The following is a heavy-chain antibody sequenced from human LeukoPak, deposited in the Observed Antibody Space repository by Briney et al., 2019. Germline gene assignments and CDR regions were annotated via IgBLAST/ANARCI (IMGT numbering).Heavy chain of an antibody. J-gene: IGHJ4*02. Sequence: PGGSLRLSCAASGFTFSSYGMHWVRQAPGKGLEWVANIKQDGSEKYYVDSAKGRFTISRDNAKNSLYLQMNSLRAEDTAVYSCVRDGDTSGYTNWGQGTLVTVSS. D-gene: IGHD3-22*01. CDR2: IKQDGSEK. CDR3: VRDGDTSGYTN. V-gene: IGHV3-7*01. CDR1: GFTFSSYG.